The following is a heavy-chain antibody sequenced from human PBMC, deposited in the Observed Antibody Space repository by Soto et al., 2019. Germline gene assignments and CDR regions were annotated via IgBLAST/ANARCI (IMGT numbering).Heavy chain of an antibody. J-gene: IGHJ4*02. Sequence: QVQLQESGPGLVKPSETLSLTCTVSGGSISSYYWSWIRQPPGKGLEWIGYIYYSGSTNYNPSLKSRVTISVDTSKNQFSLKLSSVTAADTAVYYCARAPYCSSTSCSPVRGRGSYRYTQQFDYWGQGTLVTVSS. V-gene: IGHV4-59*01. CDR1: GGSISSYY. CDR3: ARAPYCSSTSCSPVRGRGSYRYTQQFDY. CDR2: IYYSGST. D-gene: IGHD2-2*01.